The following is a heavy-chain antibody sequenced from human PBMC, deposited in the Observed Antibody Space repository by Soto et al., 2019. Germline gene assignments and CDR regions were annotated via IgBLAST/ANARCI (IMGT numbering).Heavy chain of an antibody. D-gene: IGHD6-19*01. CDR3: AREIAVAGFDY. Sequence: QVQLVQSGAEVKKPGASVKVSCKASGYTFTSYDINWVRQATGQGLEWMGWMNPNSGNTASTQKYQGRVTMTRNNSISTAYMELSSLRSEDTAVYYCAREIAVAGFDYWGQGTLVTVSS. CDR1: GYTFTSYD. V-gene: IGHV1-8*01. J-gene: IGHJ4*02. CDR2: MNPNSGNT.